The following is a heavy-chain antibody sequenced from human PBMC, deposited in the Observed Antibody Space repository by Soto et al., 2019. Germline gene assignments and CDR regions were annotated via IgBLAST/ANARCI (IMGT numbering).Heavy chain of an antibody. D-gene: IGHD4-17*01. CDR1: GGSVSNKTYY. J-gene: IGHJ4*02. V-gene: IGHV4-61*01. CDR2: VYYSGTT. Sequence: SETLSLTCSVSGGSVSNKTYYWSWIRQPPGKRLEWIGYVYYSGTTNYNPSLKSRVTISVDLSKNQFSLRLSSVTTADTALYYCARTTAVPNTLRSRYFFDYWGQGTLVTV. CDR3: ARTTAVPNTLRSRYFFDY.